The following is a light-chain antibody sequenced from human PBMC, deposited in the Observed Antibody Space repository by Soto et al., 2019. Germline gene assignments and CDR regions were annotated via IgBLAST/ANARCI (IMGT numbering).Light chain of an antibody. CDR2: LGS. CDR1: QSLLHSNGYNY. J-gene: IGKJ5*01. CDR3: MQALQTPVYT. Sequence: DIVMTQSPLSLPVTPGEPTSISCRSSQSLLHSNGYNYLDWYLQKPEQSPQLLIYLGSNRASGVPDRFSGSGSGTDFTLKISRVEAEDVGVYYCMQALQTPVYTFGQGTRLEI. V-gene: IGKV2-28*01.